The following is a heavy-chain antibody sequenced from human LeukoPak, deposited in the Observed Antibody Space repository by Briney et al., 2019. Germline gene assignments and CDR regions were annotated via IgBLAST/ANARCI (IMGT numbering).Heavy chain of an antibody. J-gene: IGHJ5*02. Sequence: ASVKVSCRDPRYIFTGFHFHWVRPAPGRGLEWMGRINADSGGTDFAQKFQGRITMTRDTSVSTTYMELTGLISDDTAIYYCARQADYLDNSGHYFVGGTNPWGRGTLVTVSS. CDR2: INADSGGT. D-gene: IGHD3-22*01. CDR1: RYIFTGFH. V-gene: IGHV1-2*06. CDR3: ARQADYLDNSGHYFVGGTNP.